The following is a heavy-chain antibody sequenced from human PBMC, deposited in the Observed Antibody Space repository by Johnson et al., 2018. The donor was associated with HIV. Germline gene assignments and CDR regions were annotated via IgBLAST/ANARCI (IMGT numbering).Heavy chain of an antibody. V-gene: IGHV3-72*01. Sequence: VQLVESGGDLVLPGGSLRLSCAASGFIFSDHYMDWVRQAPGKGLEWVGRGRDKANTHTTEYAASVKGRFTIPRDDAKSLLYLQMNSLRAEDTAVYYCARGYSGSDDAFDIWGQGTMVTVSS. CDR2: GRDKANTHTT. CDR3: ARGYSGSDDAFDI. D-gene: IGHD1-26*01. CDR1: GFIFSDHY. J-gene: IGHJ3*02.